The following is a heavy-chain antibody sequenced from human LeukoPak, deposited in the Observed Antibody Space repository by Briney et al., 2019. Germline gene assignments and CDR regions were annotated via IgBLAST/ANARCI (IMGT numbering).Heavy chain of an antibody. V-gene: IGHV4-34*01. Sequence: PSQTLSPTCAVYGGSFSGYYWSWIRQPPGKGLEWIGEINHSGSTNYNPSLKSRVTISVDTSKNQFSLKLSSVTAADTAVYYCARRPLWFGELDYFDYWGQGTLVTVSS. CDR2: INHSGST. CDR1: GGSFSGYY. D-gene: IGHD3-10*01. CDR3: ARRPLWFGELDYFDY. J-gene: IGHJ4*02.